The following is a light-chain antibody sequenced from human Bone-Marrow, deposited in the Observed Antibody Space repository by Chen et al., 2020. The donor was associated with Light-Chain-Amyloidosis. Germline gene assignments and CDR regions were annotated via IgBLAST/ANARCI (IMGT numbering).Light chain of an antibody. Sequence: SYELSQPHSVSVSQGQTARRPSSGDDLPTKYAYWYKQKPGQAPVLVIHRDTERPSGISERFSGSSSGTTATLTISGVQAEDEADYHCQSADSSGTYEVIFGGGTKLTVL. CDR2: RDT. J-gene: IGLJ2*01. CDR3: QSADSSGTYEVI. CDR1: DLPTKY. V-gene: IGLV3-25*03.